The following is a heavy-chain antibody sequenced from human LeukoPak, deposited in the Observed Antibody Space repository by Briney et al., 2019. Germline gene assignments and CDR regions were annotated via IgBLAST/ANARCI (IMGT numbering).Heavy chain of an antibody. CDR2: TYYRSKWYN. D-gene: IGHD3-3*01. CDR1: GDSVSSNSAA. CDR3: ARDVVSYYDFWSGYYSPSPDAFDI. J-gene: IGHJ3*02. V-gene: IGHV6-1*01. Sequence: SQTLSLTCAISGDSVSSNSAAWNWIRQSPSRGLEWLGRTYYRSKWYNDYAVSVKSRITINPDTSKNQFSLQLNSVTPEDTAVYYCARDVVSYYDFWSGYYSPSPDAFDIWGQGTMVTVSS.